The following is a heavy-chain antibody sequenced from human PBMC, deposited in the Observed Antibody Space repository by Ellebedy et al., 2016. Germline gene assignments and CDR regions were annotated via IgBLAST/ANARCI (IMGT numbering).Heavy chain of an antibody. CDR3: ARVRLWFGELSRSYNWFDP. V-gene: IGHV4-34*01. J-gene: IGHJ5*02. D-gene: IGHD3-10*01. CDR1: GGSFSGYY. CDR2: INHSGST. Sequence: SETLSLXCAVYGGSFSGYYWSWIRQPPGKGLEWIGEINHSGSTNYNPSLKSRVTISVDTSKNQFSLKLSSVTAADTAVYYCARVRLWFGELSRSYNWFDPWGQGTLVTVSS.